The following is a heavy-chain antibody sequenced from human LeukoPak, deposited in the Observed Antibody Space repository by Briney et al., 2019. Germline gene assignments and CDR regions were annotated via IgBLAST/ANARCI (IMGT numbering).Heavy chain of an antibody. CDR2: IIPIFGTA. D-gene: IGHD3-22*01. CDR1: GGTFSSYA. CDR3: ASPGAMGYYDSSGYSPLDY. V-gene: IGHV1-69*13. Sequence: SVKVSCKPSGGTFSSYAISWVRQAPGQGLEWMGGIIPIFGTANYAQKFQGRVTITADESTSTAYMELSSLRSEDTAVYYCASPGAMGYYDSSGYSPLDYWGQGTLVTVSS. J-gene: IGHJ4*02.